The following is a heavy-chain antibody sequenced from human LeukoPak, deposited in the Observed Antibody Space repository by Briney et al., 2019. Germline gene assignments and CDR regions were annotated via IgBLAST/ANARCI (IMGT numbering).Heavy chain of an antibody. CDR1: GFTFSSYA. CDR3: ARVQDILTGPGYFDY. D-gene: IGHD3-9*01. V-gene: IGHV3-30*14. Sequence: GGSLRLSCAASGFTFSSYAMHWVRQAPGKGLEWVAVISYDGSNKYYADSVKGRFTISRDNSKNTLYLQMNSLRAEDTAVYYCARVQDILTGPGYFDYWGQGTLVTVSS. J-gene: IGHJ4*02. CDR2: ISYDGSNK.